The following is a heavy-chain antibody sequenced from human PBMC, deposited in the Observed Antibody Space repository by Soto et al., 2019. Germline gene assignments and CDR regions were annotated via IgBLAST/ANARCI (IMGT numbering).Heavy chain of an antibody. Sequence: KTSETLSLTCTVSDGSISNFYWSWIRQPPGKGLEWIGYISSSGNTNYNPSLKSRVSISVDTSKTQFSLNLTSVTAADTAVYYCARAQMVLTRSYFDYWGQGTPVTVSS. CDR1: DGSISNFY. CDR2: ISSSGNT. D-gene: IGHD2-8*01. V-gene: IGHV4-59*01. CDR3: ARAQMVLTRSYFDY. J-gene: IGHJ4*02.